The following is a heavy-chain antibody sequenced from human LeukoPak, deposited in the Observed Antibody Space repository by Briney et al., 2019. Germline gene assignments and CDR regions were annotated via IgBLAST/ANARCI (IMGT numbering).Heavy chain of an antibody. V-gene: IGHV4-59*02. CDR2: IYHTGST. CDR3: ASRKLGNDY. Sequence: PSETLSLTCTISGGSVSDYYWTWIRQSPGKGLEWIGYIYHTGSTSYSPSLKSRVTISADTSQNQFSLKLSSVTAADTAVYYCASRKLGNDYWGQGTLVTVSS. D-gene: IGHD7-27*01. CDR1: GGSVSDYY. J-gene: IGHJ4*02.